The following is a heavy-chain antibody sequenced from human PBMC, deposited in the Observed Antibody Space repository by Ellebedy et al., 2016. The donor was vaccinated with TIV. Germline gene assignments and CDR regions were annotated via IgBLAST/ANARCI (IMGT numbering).Heavy chain of an antibody. V-gene: IGHV5-51*01. Sequence: GESLKISCKGSGYTFTSFWIGWVRQMPGKGLEWMGIIHPGGSNSRDSPTVQGHVSFSADKSISTAYLQWSGLKASDTGLYYCARLRYSGTYRYNWFDTWGQGTLVTVSS. CDR1: GYTFTSFW. CDR3: ARLRYSGTYRYNWFDT. J-gene: IGHJ5*02. CDR2: IHPGGSNS. D-gene: IGHD1-26*01.